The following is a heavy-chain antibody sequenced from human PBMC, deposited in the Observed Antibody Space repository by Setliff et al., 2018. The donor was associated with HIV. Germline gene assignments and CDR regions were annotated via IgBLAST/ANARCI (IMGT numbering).Heavy chain of an antibody. V-gene: IGHV4-4*02. CDR2: IYHSGST. CDR1: GGSIGSSNW. CDR3: ARSPLYSGYERYYFDY. J-gene: IGHJ4*02. D-gene: IGHD5-12*01. Sequence: LSLTCAVSGGSIGSSNWWSWVRQPPGKGLEWIGEIYHSGSTNYNPSLKSRVTISLDRSKTQFSLKLSSVTAADTAVYYCARSPLYSGYERYYFDYWGQGTLVTVSS.